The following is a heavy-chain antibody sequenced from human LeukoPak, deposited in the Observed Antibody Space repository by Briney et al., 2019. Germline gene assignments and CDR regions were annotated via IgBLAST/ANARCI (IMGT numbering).Heavy chain of an antibody. Sequence: GGSLRLSCAASGFIFTNYFMSRVRQAPGKGLEWVASIKHDGSEKYYVDSVRGRFTISRDNTMNSLYLQMSSLRAEDTAVYYCARVLGDHSVYYYYYGMDVWGQGTTVTVSS. CDR1: GFIFTNYF. CDR2: IKHDGSEK. J-gene: IGHJ6*02. V-gene: IGHV3-7*01. D-gene: IGHD3-10*01. CDR3: ARVLGDHSVYYYYYGMDV.